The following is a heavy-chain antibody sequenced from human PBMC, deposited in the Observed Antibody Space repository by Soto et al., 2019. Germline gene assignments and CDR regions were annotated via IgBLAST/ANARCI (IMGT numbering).Heavy chain of an antibody. CDR1: GFTFSDYS. D-gene: IGHD5-18*01. V-gene: IGHV3-21*01. J-gene: IGHJ4*02. Sequence: GSLRLSCAASGFTFSDYSMNWVRQTPGKGLEWVSSISSSSSGRYHADSVMGRFTISRDNAKNSLYLQMNSLRAEDTAVYYCARTDLRYGSLDYWGQGTLVTVSS. CDR2: ISSSSSGR. CDR3: ARTDLRYGSLDY.